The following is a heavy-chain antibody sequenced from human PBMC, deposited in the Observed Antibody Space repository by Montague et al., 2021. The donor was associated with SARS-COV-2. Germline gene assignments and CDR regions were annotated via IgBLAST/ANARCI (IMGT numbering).Heavy chain of an antibody. V-gene: IGHV4-39*01. J-gene: IGHJ3*02. Sequence: SETLSLTCTVSGGSISSSNYYRGWIRQPPGKGLEWIGSIYYSGSTYYTPSLKSRVTISVDTSKNQFSLRLSSVTAADTAVYYCARHSGRDTIFVVVFIFDAFDIWGQGTMVTVSS. D-gene: IGHD3-3*01. CDR1: GGSISSSNYY. CDR2: IYYSGST. CDR3: ARHSGRDTIFVVVFIFDAFDI.